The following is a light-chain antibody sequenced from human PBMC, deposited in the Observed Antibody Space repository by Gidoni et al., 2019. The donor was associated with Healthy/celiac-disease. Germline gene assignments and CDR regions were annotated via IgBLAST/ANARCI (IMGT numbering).Light chain of an antibody. CDR1: QGISND. Sequence: AIQMTQSPSSLSASVADRVTSTCRASQGISNDLGWYQQKPGKATKLLIYAASSVQSRVPSRFGGSGAGADFTITSSILQPEDFATYYWLQDYNYPYTFGQGTKLEIK. V-gene: IGKV1-6*01. CDR2: AAS. J-gene: IGKJ2*01. CDR3: LQDYNYPYT.